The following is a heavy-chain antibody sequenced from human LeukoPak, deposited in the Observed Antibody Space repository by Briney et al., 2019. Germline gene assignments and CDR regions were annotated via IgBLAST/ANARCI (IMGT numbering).Heavy chain of an antibody. Sequence: GGSLRLSCAAAGFTFSNYWMHWVRQAPGKGLVWVSRIKSDGRTNYADSVKGRFTISRDNAKNSLYLQMNSLRAEDTAVYYCARDSYGSGSLKYYYYMDVWGKGTTVTVSS. J-gene: IGHJ6*03. D-gene: IGHD3-10*01. CDR3: ARDSYGSGSLKYYYYMDV. CDR1: GFTFSNYW. CDR2: IKSDGRT. V-gene: IGHV3-74*01.